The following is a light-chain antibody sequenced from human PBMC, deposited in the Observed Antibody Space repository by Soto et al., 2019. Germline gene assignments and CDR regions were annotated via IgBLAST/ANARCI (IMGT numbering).Light chain of an antibody. V-gene: IGKV3-15*01. CDR3: QQYNNWPPCT. Sequence: ELVMTQSPATLSVSAGDRATLSCRASQSVSNNFAWYQQKPRQAPRLILYGASTRATGIPATFSGSGSGTEFTLTISSLQSEDFAVYYCQQYNNWPPCTXGQGTKVDIK. CDR2: GAS. J-gene: IGKJ2*02. CDR1: QSVSNN.